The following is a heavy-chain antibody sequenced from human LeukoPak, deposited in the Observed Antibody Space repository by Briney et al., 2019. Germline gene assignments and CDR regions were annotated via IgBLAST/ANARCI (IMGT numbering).Heavy chain of an antibody. CDR2: ISGSGDNT. V-gene: IGHV3-23*01. CDR1: GGTFSSYA. Sequence: ASVKVSCKASGGTFSSYAMSWVRQAPGKGLEWVSGISGSGDNTYYADSVKGRFTISRDNSKNTLYLQMNSLRAEDTAVYYCAREREYYDFWSGSQAAFDIWGQGTMVTVSS. J-gene: IGHJ3*02. CDR3: AREREYYDFWSGSQAAFDI. D-gene: IGHD3-3*01.